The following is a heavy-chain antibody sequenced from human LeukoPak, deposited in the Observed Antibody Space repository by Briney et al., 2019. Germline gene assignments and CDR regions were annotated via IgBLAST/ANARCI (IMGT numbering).Heavy chain of an antibody. J-gene: IGHJ4*02. D-gene: IGHD3-3*01. Sequence: GGSLRLSCAASGFTFSSYWMSWVRQAPGKGLEWVANIKQDGSEKYYVDSVKGRFTISRDNAKNSLYLQMNSLRAEDTAVYYCARQARRYDFWSGSKYWGQGTLVTVSS. CDR2: IKQDGSEK. V-gene: IGHV3-7*01. CDR3: ARQARRYDFWSGSKY. CDR1: GFTFSSYW.